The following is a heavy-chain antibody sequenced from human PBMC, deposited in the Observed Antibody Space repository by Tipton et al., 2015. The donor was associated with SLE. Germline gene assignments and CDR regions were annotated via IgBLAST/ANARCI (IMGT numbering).Heavy chain of an antibody. D-gene: IGHD4-17*01. CDR2: ISSSGSTI. Sequence: SLRLSCAASGFTFSDYYMSWIRQAPGKGLEWVSYISSSGSTIYYADSVKGRFTISRDNAKSSLYLQMNSLRAEDTAVYYCARDQRTTVTTLDYWGQGTLVTVSS. V-gene: IGHV3-11*01. J-gene: IGHJ4*02. CDR3: ARDQRTTVTTLDY. CDR1: GFTFSDYY.